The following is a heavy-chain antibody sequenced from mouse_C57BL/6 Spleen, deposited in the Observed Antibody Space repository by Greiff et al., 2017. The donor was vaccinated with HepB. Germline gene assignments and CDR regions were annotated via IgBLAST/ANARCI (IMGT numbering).Heavy chain of an antibody. CDR2: ISYDGSN. CDR3: AREVILFRPYWYFDV. D-gene: IGHD1-1*01. V-gene: IGHV3-6*01. CDR1: GYSITSGYY. Sequence: EVKLMESGPGLVKPSQSLSLTCSVTGYSITSGYYWNWIRQFPGNKLEWMGYISYDGSNNYNPSLKNRISITRDPSKHQFFLKLNSVTTEDTATFYCAREVILFRPYWYFDVWGTGTTVTVSS. J-gene: IGHJ1*03.